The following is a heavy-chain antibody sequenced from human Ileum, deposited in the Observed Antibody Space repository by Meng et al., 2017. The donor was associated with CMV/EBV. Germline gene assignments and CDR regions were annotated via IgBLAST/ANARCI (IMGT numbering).Heavy chain of an antibody. J-gene: IGHJ4*02. CDR3: VREDIVVFDY. CDR1: GFTYSNFW. CDR2: IKQDGSAT. Sequence: SLRLSCAVSGFTYSNFWMSWVRQSPGMGLEWVANIKQDGSATYYADSVKGRFTISRDNAKNSLYLQMDNLRADDTAVYYCVREDIVVFDYWGQGTLVTVSS. V-gene: IGHV3-7*01. D-gene: IGHD2-15*01.